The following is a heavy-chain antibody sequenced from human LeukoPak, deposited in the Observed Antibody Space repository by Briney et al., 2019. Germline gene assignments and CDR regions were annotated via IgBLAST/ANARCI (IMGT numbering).Heavy chain of an antibody. CDR3: TGAIRHQLLSDY. J-gene: IGHJ4*02. V-gene: IGHV1-8*01. D-gene: IGHD2-2*01. CDR1: GYTFSNYD. CDR2: MNPGIGST. Sequence: ASVKVSCKASGYTFSNYDITWVRQATGQGPEWMGWMNPGIGSTGYAPRFQGRVTMTRDSSITTAYMELSSLRFEDTAVYYCTGAIRHQLLSDYWGQGTLVTVSS.